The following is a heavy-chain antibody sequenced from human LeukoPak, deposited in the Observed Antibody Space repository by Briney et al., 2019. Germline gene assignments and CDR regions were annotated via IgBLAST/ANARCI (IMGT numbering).Heavy chain of an antibody. CDR1: GFTFSSYA. Sequence: GGSLRLSCAASGFTFSSYAMSWVRQPPGKGLEWVSAISGSRGTIYYADSVKGRFTISRDNSKNMLYLQMNSLRAEDTAVYYCARRGSGWEDGYFDLWGRGTLVTVSS. CDR2: ISGSRGTI. J-gene: IGHJ2*01. CDR3: ARRGSGWEDGYFDL. V-gene: IGHV3-23*01. D-gene: IGHD6-19*01.